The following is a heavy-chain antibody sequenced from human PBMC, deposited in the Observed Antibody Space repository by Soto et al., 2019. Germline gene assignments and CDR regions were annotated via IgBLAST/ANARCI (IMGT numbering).Heavy chain of an antibody. CDR1: GGSFSGYY. J-gene: IGHJ6*02. D-gene: IGHD3-22*01. Sequence: QVQLQQWGAGLLKPSETLSLTCAVYGGSFSGYYWSWLRQPPGKGLEWIGEINHSGSTKYNPSLKSRVTISVDTSKNQFSLKLSSVTAADTAVYYCARGWRDSSGSYPRIGPYGMDGWGQGTTVTVSS. V-gene: IGHV4-34*01. CDR3: ARGWRDSSGSYPRIGPYGMDG. CDR2: INHSGST.